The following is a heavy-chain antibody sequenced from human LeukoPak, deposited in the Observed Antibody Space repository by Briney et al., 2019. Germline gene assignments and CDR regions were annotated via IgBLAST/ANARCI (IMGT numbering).Heavy chain of an antibody. CDR1: GYTFISYY. CDR2: INARGGFT. CDR3: ARRNSGWEFDY. Sequence: ASVKVSCKASGYTFISYYMHWVRQAPGQGLEWMGIINARGGFTTYAQKFQGRVTMTRDTSTSTVYMELSSLRSEDTAVYYCARRNSGWEFDYWGQGTLVTVSS. J-gene: IGHJ4*02. D-gene: IGHD6-19*01. V-gene: IGHV1-46*01.